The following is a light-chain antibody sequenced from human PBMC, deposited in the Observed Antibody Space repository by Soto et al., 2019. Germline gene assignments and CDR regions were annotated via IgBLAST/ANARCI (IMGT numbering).Light chain of an antibody. CDR1: QTINGY. V-gene: IGKV1-39*01. CDR2: GAS. J-gene: IGKJ5*01. CDR3: QQSYDMSIT. Sequence: DIQMTQSPSSLSASVGDRVTITCRASQTINGYLNWYQQKPGKAPKLLIYGASDLQSGVPSRFSGSGSVADFTLTISSLEPEDFATYYCQQSYDMSITFGQGTRLEMK.